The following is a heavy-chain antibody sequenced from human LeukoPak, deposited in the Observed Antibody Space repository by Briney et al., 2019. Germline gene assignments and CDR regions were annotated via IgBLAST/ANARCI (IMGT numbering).Heavy chain of an antibody. D-gene: IGHD3-10*01. J-gene: IGHJ4*02. CDR2: INHSGST. V-gene: IGHV4-34*01. Sequence: SETLSLTCAVYGGSFSGYYWSWIRQPPGKGLEWIGEINHSGSTSYNPSLKSRVTISVDTSKNQFSLKLSSVTAADTAVYYCATMVRGVLVYFDYWGQGTLVTVSS. CDR3: ATMVRGVLVYFDY. CDR1: GGSFSGYY.